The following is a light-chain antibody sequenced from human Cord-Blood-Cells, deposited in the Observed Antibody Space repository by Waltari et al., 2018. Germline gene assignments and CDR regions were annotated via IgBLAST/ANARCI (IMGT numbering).Light chain of an antibody. CDR3: QQYNSYRYT. V-gene: IGKV1-5*03. Sequence: DIQMTQSTSTLSAYVGDRVPTTCRASQSISSRLAWYQQKPGKAPKLLIYKASSLESGVPSMFSGSGSGTQFTLTISSLQPDDFATYYCQQYNSYRYTFGQGTKLEIK. J-gene: IGKJ2*01. CDR2: KAS. CDR1: QSISSR.